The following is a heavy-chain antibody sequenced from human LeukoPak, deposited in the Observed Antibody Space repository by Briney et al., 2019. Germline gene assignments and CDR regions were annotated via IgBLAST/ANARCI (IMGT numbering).Heavy chain of an antibody. CDR2: IYSGGRT. D-gene: IGHD5-18*01. J-gene: IGHJ4*02. CDR1: GYTVSSNY. V-gene: IGHV3-53*01. CDR3: ARGAVSYSFDY. Sequence: GGSLRLSCAASGYTVSSNYMSWVRQAPGKGLEWVSVIYSGGRTDYADSVQGRFTISRDNSKNTVYLQMNSRRAEDTAVYYCARGAVSYSFDYWGQGTLVTVSS.